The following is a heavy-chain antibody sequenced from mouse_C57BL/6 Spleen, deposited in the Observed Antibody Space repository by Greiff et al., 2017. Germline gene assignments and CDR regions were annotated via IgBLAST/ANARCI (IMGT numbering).Heavy chain of an antibody. CDR3: ARPHYYGSIYFYAMDY. V-gene: IGHV5-17*01. D-gene: IGHD1-1*01. CDR2: ISSGSSTI. CDR1: GFTFSDYG. Sequence: EVKVVESGGGLVKPGGSLTLSCEASGFTFSDYGMHWVRQAPEKGLEWVAYISSGSSTIYYADTVKGRFTISRDNAKNTLFLQMTSLRSEDTAMYYCARPHYYGSIYFYAMDYWGQVTSVTVSS. J-gene: IGHJ4*01.